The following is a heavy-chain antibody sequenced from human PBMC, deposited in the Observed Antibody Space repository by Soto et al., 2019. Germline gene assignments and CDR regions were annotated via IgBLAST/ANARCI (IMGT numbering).Heavy chain of an antibody. V-gene: IGHV1-3*01. CDR1: GYSFTSYA. J-gene: IGHJ4*02. Sequence: GASVEVSCKXSGYSFTSYAMHWVRQAPGQRLEWMGWINGGNGNTKYSQKIQGRVTITRDTSASTAYMELSSLESEDTAVYYCAREGYSSSSAPFDYWGQGTLVTVSS. CDR2: INGGNGNT. D-gene: IGHD6-6*01. CDR3: AREGYSSSSAPFDY.